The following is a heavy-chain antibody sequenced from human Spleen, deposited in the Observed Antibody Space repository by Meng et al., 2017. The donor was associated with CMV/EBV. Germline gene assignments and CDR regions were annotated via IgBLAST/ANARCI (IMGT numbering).Heavy chain of an antibody. Sequence: EVGQGLVSPPGTCGLPLTVFVGPINSYAWNWTPQPAGKGLEWSWRIYTRESTNNNPSVKSRVTMSVDTSKNQFSLKLSSVTAADTAVYYCAADDFWSGHPGPGGTDLWGRGTLVTVSS. CDR1: VGPINSYA. CDR3: AADDFWSGHPGPGGTDL. V-gene: IGHV4-4*07. J-gene: IGHJ2*01. D-gene: IGHD3-3*01. CDR2: IYTREST.